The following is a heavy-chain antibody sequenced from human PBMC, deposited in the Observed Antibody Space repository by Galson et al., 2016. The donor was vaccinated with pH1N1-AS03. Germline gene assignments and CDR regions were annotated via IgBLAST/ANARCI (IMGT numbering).Heavy chain of an antibody. CDR2: IIAIFRTP. D-gene: IGHD1-26*01. V-gene: IGHV1-69*13. Sequence: SVKVSCKASGGTFNSNAISWVRQAPGQGLEWMGGIIAIFRTPIYAQKCQGRVTITADEFMRTVNMKLSSLTSDDTAVYYCAGGRGYQIRDTTDYWGLGTLVTVSS. J-gene: IGHJ4*02. CDR1: GGTFNSNA. CDR3: AGGRGYQIRDTTDY.